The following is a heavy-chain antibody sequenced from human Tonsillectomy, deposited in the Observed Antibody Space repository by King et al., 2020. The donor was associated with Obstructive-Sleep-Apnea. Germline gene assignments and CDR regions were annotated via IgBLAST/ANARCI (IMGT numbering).Heavy chain of an antibody. J-gene: IGHJ4*02. CDR1: GFTFSSYS. CDR3: ARSPNTAALDY. Sequence: VQLVESGGGLVKPGGSLRLSCAASGFTFSSYSMNWVRQAPGKGLEWVSSISSSSSYIYYADSVKGRLTISRDNAKNSLYLQMNSLSAEDTAVYYCARSPNTAALDYWGQGTLVTVSS. V-gene: IGHV3-21*01. CDR2: ISSSSSYI. D-gene: IGHD5-18*01.